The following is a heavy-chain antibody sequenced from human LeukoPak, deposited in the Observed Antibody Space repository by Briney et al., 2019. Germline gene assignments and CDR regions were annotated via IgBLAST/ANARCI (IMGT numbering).Heavy chain of an antibody. V-gene: IGHV3-66*01. CDR3: ARGAPPTYYYDSSGYYFDY. J-gene: IGHJ4*02. CDR1: GFTVSSNY. Sequence: GGSLRISCAASGFTVSSNYMSWVRQAPGKGLEWVSVIYSGGSTYYADSVKGRFTISRDNSKNTLYLQMNSLRAEDTAVYYCARGAPPTYYYDSSGYYFDYWGQGTLVTVSS. CDR2: IYSGGST. D-gene: IGHD3-22*01.